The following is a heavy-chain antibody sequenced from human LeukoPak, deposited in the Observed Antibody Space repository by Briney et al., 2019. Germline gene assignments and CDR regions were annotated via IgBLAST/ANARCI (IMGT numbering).Heavy chain of an antibody. Sequence: GGSLRLSCAASGFTVSSNYMSWVRQAPGKGLEWVSVIYSGGSTYYADSVKGRFTISRDNSKNTLYLQMNSLRAEDMAVYYCARDRYYSNYYYYGMDVWGQGTTVTVSS. CDR2: IYSGGST. V-gene: IGHV3-66*01. J-gene: IGHJ6*02. CDR3: ARDRYYSNYYYYGMDV. CDR1: GFTVSSNY. D-gene: IGHD4-11*01.